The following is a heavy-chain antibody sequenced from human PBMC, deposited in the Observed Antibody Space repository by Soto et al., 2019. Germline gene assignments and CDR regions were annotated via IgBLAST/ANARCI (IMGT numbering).Heavy chain of an antibody. D-gene: IGHD2-2*01. J-gene: IGHJ4*02. CDR2: ISTSGSTV. CDR1: RFTFSTYE. Sequence: LRLSCAASRFTFSTYEMNWVRQAPGKGLEWVSYISTSGSTVYYADSVKGRFTISRDNTRNSLYLQMNSLRDEDTALYYCVRYCSTTLCNGVATRTFDYWGQGTLVTVSS. CDR3: VRYCSTTLCNGVATRTFDY. V-gene: IGHV3-48*03.